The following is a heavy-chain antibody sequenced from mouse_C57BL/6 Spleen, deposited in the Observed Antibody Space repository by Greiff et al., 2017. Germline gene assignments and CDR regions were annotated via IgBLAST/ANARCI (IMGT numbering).Heavy chain of an antibody. J-gene: IGHJ4*01. CDR1: GYAFSSYW. CDR2: IYPGDGDT. CDR3: ARRGMRGNARDY. V-gene: IGHV1-80*01. Sequence: QVQLQQSGAELVKPGASVKISCKASGYAFSSYWMNWVKQRPGKGLEWIGQIYPGDGDTNYNGKFKGKATLTADKSSSTAYMQLSSLTSEDSAVYFCARRGMRGNARDYWGQGTSVTVSS.